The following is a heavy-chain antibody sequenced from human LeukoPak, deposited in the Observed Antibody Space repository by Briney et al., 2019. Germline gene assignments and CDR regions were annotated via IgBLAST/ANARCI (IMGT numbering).Heavy chain of an antibody. J-gene: IGHJ4*02. D-gene: IGHD3-10*01. Sequence: ASETLSLTCIVSGGSISSSSYYWGWIRQPPGKGLEGIGSIYYSGTTYYNPSLRNRVTISLDTSKNQFSLKLSSVTAADTAVYYCARDAGVERYYYGSGSYRLDYWGQGTLVTVSS. CDR1: GGSISSSSYY. V-gene: IGHV4-39*07. CDR2: IYYSGTT. CDR3: ARDAGVERYYYGSGSYRLDY.